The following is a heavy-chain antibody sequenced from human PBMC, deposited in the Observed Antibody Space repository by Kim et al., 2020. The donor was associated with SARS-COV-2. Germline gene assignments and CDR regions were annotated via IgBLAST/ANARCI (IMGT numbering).Heavy chain of an antibody. D-gene: IGHD3-3*01. CDR1: GFSLSNYE. CDR2: MSVSGNTI. Sequence: GGSLRLSCAASGFSLSNYEVNWVRQAPGKGLEWTSYMSVSGNTIYYADSVKGRFTISRDNTKNSLFLQMDSLRAEDTATYYCARDPPAGEVDVFDVWGQG. J-gene: IGHJ3*01. CDR3: ARDPPAGEVDVFDV. V-gene: IGHV3-48*03.